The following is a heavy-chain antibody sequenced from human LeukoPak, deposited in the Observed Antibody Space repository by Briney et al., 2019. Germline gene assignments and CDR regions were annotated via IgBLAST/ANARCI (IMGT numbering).Heavy chain of an antibody. CDR3: ARDPDIVVVPAAIWAYYYYGMDV. J-gene: IGHJ6*02. D-gene: IGHD2-2*02. CDR2: ISSSSSYI. CDR1: GFTFSSYS. Sequence: GGSLRLSCAASGFTFSSYSMNWVRQAPGKGLEWVSSISSSSSYIYCADSVKGRFTISRDNAKNSLYLQMNSLRAEDTAVYYCARDPDIVVVPAAIWAYYYYGMDVWGQGTTVTVSS. V-gene: IGHV3-21*01.